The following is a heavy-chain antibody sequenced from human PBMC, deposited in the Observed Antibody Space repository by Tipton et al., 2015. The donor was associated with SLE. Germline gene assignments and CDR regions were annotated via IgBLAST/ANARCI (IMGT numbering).Heavy chain of an antibody. D-gene: IGHD3-22*01. V-gene: IGHV3-33*08. J-gene: IGHJ4*02. CDR2: IRYDGSYK. CDR3: ARVGGSYYDSVG. CDR1: GFTFSGYG. Sequence: SLRLSCAASGFTFSGYGMHWVRQAPGKGLEWVAFIRYDGSYKSFADSVKGRFTISRDNAKNSLYLQMNSLRAEDTAVYYCARVGGSYYDSVGWGQGTLVTVSS.